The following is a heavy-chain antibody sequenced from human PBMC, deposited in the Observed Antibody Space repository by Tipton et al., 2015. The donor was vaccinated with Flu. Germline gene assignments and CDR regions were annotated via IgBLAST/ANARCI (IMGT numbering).Heavy chain of an antibody. D-gene: IGHD5-18*01. V-gene: IGHV1-18*01. CDR1: GYTFTSYG. Sequence: QLVQSGAEVKKPGASVKVSCKASGYTFTSYGITWVRQAPGQGLEWMGWISAYNGNTNYAQKLQGRVTMTTDTSTSTAYMELRSLRSDDTAVYYGERKGRYSYGYLNYYGMDGWGQGTTVTVSS. CDR2: ISAYNGNT. J-gene: IGHJ6*02. CDR3: ERKGRYSYGYLNYYGMDG.